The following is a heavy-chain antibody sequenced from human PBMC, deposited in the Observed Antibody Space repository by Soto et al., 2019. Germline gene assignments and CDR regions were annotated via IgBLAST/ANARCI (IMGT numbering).Heavy chain of an antibody. Sequence: QVQLVESGGGLVKPGGSLRLSCAASGFTFSDYYMSWIRQAPGKGLEWVSYISSSSSYTNYADSVKGRFTISRDNAKNSLYLQMNSLRAEDTAVYYCASFLTRRVYYFDYWGQGTLVTVSS. J-gene: IGHJ4*02. V-gene: IGHV3-11*06. CDR3: ASFLTRRVYYFDY. CDR1: GFTFSDYY. CDR2: ISSSSSYT. D-gene: IGHD2-15*01.